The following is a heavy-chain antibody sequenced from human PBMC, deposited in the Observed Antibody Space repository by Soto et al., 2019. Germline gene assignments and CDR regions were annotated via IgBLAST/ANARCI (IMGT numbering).Heavy chain of an antibody. CDR1: GYSFTSYG. Sequence: QVQLVQSGAEVRKPGASVNMSCRTSGYSFTSYGLSWVRQAPGQGLEWMGWISTHNGNTNTAHPLQGIATVTADTSTSTAYMDLRSLRSDDTAVYYCARWRDGYFDYWGQGTLVTVSS. CDR3: ARWRDGYFDY. J-gene: IGHJ4*02. CDR2: ISTHNGNT. V-gene: IGHV1-18*01.